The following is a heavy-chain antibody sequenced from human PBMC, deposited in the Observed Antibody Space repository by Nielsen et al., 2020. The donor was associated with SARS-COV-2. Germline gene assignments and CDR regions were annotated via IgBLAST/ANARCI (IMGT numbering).Heavy chain of an antibody. CDR2: INPYSCGT. CDR1: GYTFIDYY. V-gene: IGHV1-2*06. D-gene: IGHD3/OR15-3a*01. Sequence: ASVKVSCKASGYTFIDYYIHWVRQAPGQGLEWMGRINPYSCGTNYAQKFQGTVTMTRDASISTVYMELTSDDTAVYYCARARATIFGLVMSYGMDVWGQGTTVAVSS. CDR3: ARARATIFGLVMSYGMDV. J-gene: IGHJ6*02.